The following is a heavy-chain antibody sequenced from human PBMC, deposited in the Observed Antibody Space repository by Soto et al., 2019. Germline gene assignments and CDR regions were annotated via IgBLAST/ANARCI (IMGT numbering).Heavy chain of an antibody. CDR1: GFTFSSYA. CDR3: ARPTPGIAAAVSRYYGMDV. J-gene: IGHJ6*02. D-gene: IGHD6-13*01. Sequence: QVQLVASGGGVVQPGRSLRLSCAASGFTFSSYAMHWVRQAPGKGLEWVAVISYDGSNKYYADSVKGRFTISRDNSKNTLYLQMNSLRAEDTAVYYCARPTPGIAAAVSRYYGMDVWGQGTTVTVSS. V-gene: IGHV3-30-3*01. CDR2: ISYDGSNK.